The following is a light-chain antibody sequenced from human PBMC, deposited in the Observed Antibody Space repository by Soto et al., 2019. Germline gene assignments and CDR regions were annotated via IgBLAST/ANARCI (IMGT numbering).Light chain of an antibody. J-gene: IGKJ2*01. V-gene: IGKV3-20*01. CDR3: QQYGSPPYT. Sequence: IVLTQSPGTLSLSPGERATLSCRASQSVSSSYLAWYQQKPGQAPRLLIYGASSRATGIPDRFSGSGSVTAFTLTISRLEPEGFAVYYCQQYGSPPYTFGQGTKLEI. CDR2: GAS. CDR1: QSVSSSY.